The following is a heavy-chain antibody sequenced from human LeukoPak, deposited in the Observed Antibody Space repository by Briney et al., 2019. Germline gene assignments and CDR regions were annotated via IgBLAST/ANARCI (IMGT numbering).Heavy chain of an antibody. CDR2: INPHSGGT. D-gene: IGHD2-2*01. Sequence: GASVKVSCKASGGTFSSYAISWVRQAPGQGLEWMGWINPHSGGTNYAQKFQGRVTMTRDTSISTAYMELSNLRSGDTAVYYCARDFIPAASWGQGTLVTVPS. J-gene: IGHJ5*02. CDR1: GGTFSSYA. CDR3: ARDFIPAAS. V-gene: IGHV1-2*02.